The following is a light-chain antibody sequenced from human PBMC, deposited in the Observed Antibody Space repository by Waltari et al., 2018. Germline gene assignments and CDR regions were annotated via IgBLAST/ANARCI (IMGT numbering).Light chain of an antibody. Sequence: EIVLTQSPATLSLSPGDRAPLSCRASQSVGSYLAWYQQKPGQTPRLLIYDTSTRATGIPDRFSGSGSGTVFTLTISSLEPEDFAVYYCQQYYSIPYTFGPGTKLEIK. CDR1: QSVGSY. J-gene: IGKJ2*01. CDR2: DTS. CDR3: QQYYSIPYT. V-gene: IGKV3-11*01.